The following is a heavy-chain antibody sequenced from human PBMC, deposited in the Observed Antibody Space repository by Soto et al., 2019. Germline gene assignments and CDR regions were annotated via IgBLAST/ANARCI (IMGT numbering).Heavy chain of an antibody. V-gene: IGHV3-7*05. CDR3: ARLKPTYYYDSSGYSDYYFDY. J-gene: IGHJ4*02. Sequence: GGSLRLSCAASGFTFSSYWMSWVRQAPGKGLEWVANIKQDGSEKYYVDSVKGRFTISRDNAKNSLYLQMNSLRAEDTAVYYCARLKPTYYYDSSGYSDYYFDYWGQGTLVTVSS. CDR2: IKQDGSEK. D-gene: IGHD3-22*01. CDR1: GFTFSSYW.